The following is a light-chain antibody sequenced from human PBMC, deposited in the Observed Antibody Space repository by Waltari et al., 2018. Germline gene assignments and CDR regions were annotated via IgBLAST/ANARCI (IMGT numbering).Light chain of an antibody. J-gene: IGLJ2*01. Sequence: QSALTQPASVSGSPGQSITISCTGTSRDVGVYKFVSWYQQYPGKAPKLIIYDVSNRPSGVSSRFSGSKSGYTASLTISGLQAEDEADYYCSSYTTSTTPVIFGGGTKLTVL. CDR3: SSYTTSTTPVI. V-gene: IGLV2-14*01. CDR1: SRDVGVYKF. CDR2: DVS.